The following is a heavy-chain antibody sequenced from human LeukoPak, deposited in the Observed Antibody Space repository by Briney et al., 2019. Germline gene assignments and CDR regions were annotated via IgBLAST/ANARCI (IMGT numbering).Heavy chain of an antibody. CDR1: GGSISSYY. CDR2: IYYSGST. D-gene: IGHD6-19*01. V-gene: IGHV4-59*12. J-gene: IGHJ4*02. Sequence: PSETLSLTCTVSGGSISSYYWSWIRQPPGKGLEWIGYIYYSGSTNYNPSLKSRVTISVDKSKNQFSLKLSSVTAADTAVYYCARDRLNSGWYPLWGQGTLVTVSS. CDR3: ARDRLNSGWYPL.